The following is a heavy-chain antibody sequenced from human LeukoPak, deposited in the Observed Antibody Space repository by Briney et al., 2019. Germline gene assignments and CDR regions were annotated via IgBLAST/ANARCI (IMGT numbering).Heavy chain of an antibody. CDR3: TIDALPSDY. Sequence: GGSLRLSCAASGLTVSSNYMSWVRQAPGKGLEWVSVIYSARSTYYADSVKGRFTISRDDSKNTLYLQMNSLKTEDTAVYSCTIDALPSDYWGLGTLVTVSS. D-gene: IGHD2-2*01. CDR2: IYSARST. V-gene: IGHV3-53*01. CDR1: GLTVSSNY. J-gene: IGHJ4*02.